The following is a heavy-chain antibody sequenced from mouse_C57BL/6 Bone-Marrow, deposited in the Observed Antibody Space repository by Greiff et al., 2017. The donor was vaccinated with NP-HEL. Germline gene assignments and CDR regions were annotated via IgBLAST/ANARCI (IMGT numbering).Heavy chain of an antibody. D-gene: IGHD1-1*01. CDR1: GYTFTSYW. CDR2: IHPNSGST. V-gene: IGHV1-64*01. CDR3: AINYYGSSPYYFDY. J-gene: IGHJ2*01. Sequence: VQLQQPGAELVKPGASVKLSCKASGYTFTSYWMHWVKQRPGQGLEWIGMIHPNSGSTNYNEKFKSKATLTVDKSSSTAYMQLSSLTSEDSAVYYCAINYYGSSPYYFDYWGQGTTLTVSS.